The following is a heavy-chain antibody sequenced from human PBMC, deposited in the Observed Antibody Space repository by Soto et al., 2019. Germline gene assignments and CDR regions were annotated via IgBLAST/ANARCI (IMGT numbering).Heavy chain of an antibody. J-gene: IGHJ5*02. Sequence: ASVKVSCKASGYTFTSYDINWVRQATGQGLEWMGWMNPNSGNTGYAQKFQGRVTMTRNTSISTAYMELSSLRSEDTAMYYCARLNVVAAPPNNNWFDPWGQGTLVTVSS. CDR2: MNPNSGNT. V-gene: IGHV1-8*01. CDR1: GYTFTSYD. D-gene: IGHD2-15*01. CDR3: ARLNVVAAPPNNNWFDP.